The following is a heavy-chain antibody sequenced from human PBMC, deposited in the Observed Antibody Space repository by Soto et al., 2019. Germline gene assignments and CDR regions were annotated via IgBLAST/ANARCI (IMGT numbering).Heavy chain of an antibody. CDR3: ARASLAAIHY. D-gene: IGHD2-21*02. Sequence: QVQLQQWGAGLLKPSETLSLTCAVYGGSFSGYYWSWIRQPPGKGLEWIGEINHSGSTNYNPSLKSRVTISVDTYKNQFSLKLSSVTAADTAVYYCARASLAAIHYWGQGTLVTVSS. V-gene: IGHV4-34*01. CDR1: GGSFSGYY. CDR2: INHSGST. J-gene: IGHJ4*02.